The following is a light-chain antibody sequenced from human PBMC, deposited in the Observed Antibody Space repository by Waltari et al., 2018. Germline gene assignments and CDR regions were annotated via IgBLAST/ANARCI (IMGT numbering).Light chain of an antibody. CDR2: DVS. CDR1: SSDVGGSNY. CDR3: CSYAGSYTFERV. Sequence: QSALTQPRSVSGSPGQSVTISCTGTSSDVGGSNYVSWYQQHPGKAPKLMIYDVSKRPSGVPDRFSGSKSGNTASLTISGLQAEDEADYYCCSYAGSYTFERVFGGGTKLTVL. J-gene: IGLJ3*02. V-gene: IGLV2-11*01.